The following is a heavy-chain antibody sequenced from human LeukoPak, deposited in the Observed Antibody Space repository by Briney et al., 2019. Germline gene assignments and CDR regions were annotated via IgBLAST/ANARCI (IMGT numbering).Heavy chain of an antibody. Sequence: GGSLRLSCAASGFTFDDYGMSWVRQAPGKGLEWVSGINWNGGSTGYADSVKGRFTISRDNAKISLYLQMNSLRAEDTALYYYARVDSSGLAGAFDIWGQGTMVTVSS. CDR1: GFTFDDYG. J-gene: IGHJ3*02. V-gene: IGHV3-20*04. CDR3: ARVDSSGLAGAFDI. CDR2: INWNGGST. D-gene: IGHD6-19*01.